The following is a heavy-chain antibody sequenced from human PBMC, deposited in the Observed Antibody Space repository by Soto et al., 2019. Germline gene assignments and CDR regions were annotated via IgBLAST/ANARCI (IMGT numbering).Heavy chain of an antibody. CDR3: AKDRTFGPPLVRFDS. D-gene: IGHD6-6*01. CDR1: GFTFSVYA. J-gene: IGHJ4*02. Sequence: GSLRLSCGASGFTFSVYAMTWVRQAPGKGREWVSAISGNGGSTYYADSVKGRFTISRDNSKSTLHLQMNSLRVEDTAVYYCAKDRTFGPPLVRFDSWGQGTLVTVSS. CDR2: ISGNGGST. V-gene: IGHV3-23*01.